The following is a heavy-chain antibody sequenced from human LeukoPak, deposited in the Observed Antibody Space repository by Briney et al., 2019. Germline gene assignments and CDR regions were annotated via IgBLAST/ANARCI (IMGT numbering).Heavy chain of an antibody. V-gene: IGHV4-4*07. CDR2: IYSTGNT. CDR1: GGSISGYY. D-gene: IGHD3-10*01. Sequence: SETLSLTCTVSGGSISGYYWSWIRQPAGRGLEWIGRIYSTGNTNYNPSLRSRVTMSVDRSNNQFSLNLDSVTAADTAVYYCARVGYGSGSYYNLFDYWGQGTLVTVSS. CDR3: ARVGYGSGSYYNLFDY. J-gene: IGHJ4*02.